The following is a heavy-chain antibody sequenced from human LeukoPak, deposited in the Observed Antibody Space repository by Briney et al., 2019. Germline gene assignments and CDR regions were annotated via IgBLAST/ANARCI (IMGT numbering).Heavy chain of an antibody. Sequence: GGSLRLSCAASGFTFSSYAMSRVRQAPGKGLEWVSAISGSGGSTYYADSVKGRFTISRDNSKNTLYLQMNSLRAEDTAVYYCAKEGYCSGGSCYDRYYFDYWGQGTLVTVSS. V-gene: IGHV3-23*01. CDR3: AKEGYCSGGSCYDRYYFDY. CDR1: GFTFSSYA. CDR2: ISGSGGST. J-gene: IGHJ4*02. D-gene: IGHD2-15*01.